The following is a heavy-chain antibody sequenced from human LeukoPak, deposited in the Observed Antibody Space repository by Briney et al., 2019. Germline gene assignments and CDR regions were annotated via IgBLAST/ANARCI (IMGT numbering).Heavy chain of an antibody. Sequence: GASVKVSCKVSGYTLSELSMHWVRQSPGEGLEWMGGIDFEDGKTIYAQRFQGRVSMTEDTSTDTAYMELSSLRSEDTAVYYCAREGNYGGNSGSDYWGQGTLVTVSS. CDR2: IDFEDGKT. CDR3: AREGNYGGNSGSDY. CDR1: GYTLSELS. V-gene: IGHV1-24*01. J-gene: IGHJ4*02. D-gene: IGHD4-23*01.